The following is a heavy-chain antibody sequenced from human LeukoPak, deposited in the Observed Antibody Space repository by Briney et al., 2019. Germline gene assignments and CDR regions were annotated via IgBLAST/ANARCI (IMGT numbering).Heavy chain of an antibody. CDR3: ARDPTEDFWSGFYSYFDF. CDR2: ISTYNGNT. D-gene: IGHD3-3*01. V-gene: IGHV1-18*01. J-gene: IGHJ4*02. CDR1: GYTFTTYG. Sequence: ASVKVSCKASGYTFTTYGLSWVRQAPGQGLDWMGWISTYNGNTNYAQKFQGRVTMTTDTSTSTAYMELRSLRSDDTAVYYCARDPTEDFWSGFYSYFDFWGQGTLVTVSS.